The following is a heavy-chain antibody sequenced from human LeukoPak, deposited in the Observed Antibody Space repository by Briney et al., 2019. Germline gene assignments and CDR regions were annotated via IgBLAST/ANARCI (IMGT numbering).Heavy chain of an antibody. CDR3: AKDIAQGYTLGSIEQDY. D-gene: IGHD5-18*01. CDR2: ISESGDGT. Sequence: PGGSLRLSCGASGVTFSDYAMSWVRQAPGKGLEWVSSISESGDGTYYADSMKGRYTISRDNAKNTLYLQINSLRAEDTAIYYCAKDIAQGYTLGSIEQDYWGQGTLVTVSS. J-gene: IGHJ4*02. CDR1: GVTFSDYA. V-gene: IGHV3-23*01.